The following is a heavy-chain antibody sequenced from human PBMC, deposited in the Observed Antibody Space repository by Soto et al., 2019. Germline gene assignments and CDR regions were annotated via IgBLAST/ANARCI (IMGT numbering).Heavy chain of an antibody. V-gene: IGHV4-30-4*01. CDR3: ARAFHGSGSAPDY. Sequence: QVQLQESGPGLVKPSQTLSLTCTVSGGSINSGDYYWSWIRQPPGKGLESIGYIYYTGSTYYNPSLKSRVTISLHTSKKRFSLRLSSVTVADTAVYYCARAFHGSGSAPDYWGQGTLVTVSS. CDR2: IYYTGST. J-gene: IGHJ4*02. CDR1: GGSINSGDYY. D-gene: IGHD3-10*01.